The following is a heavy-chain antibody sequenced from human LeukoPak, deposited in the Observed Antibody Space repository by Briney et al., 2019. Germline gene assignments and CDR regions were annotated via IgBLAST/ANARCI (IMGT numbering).Heavy chain of an antibody. Sequence: ASVKVSCKASGYTCTSYGISWGRQGQGQGMEWVGWISAYNGNTNYAQKLQGRVTMTTDTSTSTAYMELRSPRSDDTAVYYCARSYYYDSSGYYYAPFDYWGQGTLVTVSS. CDR3: ARSYYYDSSGYYYAPFDY. V-gene: IGHV1-18*01. J-gene: IGHJ4*02. CDR1: GYTCTSYG. CDR2: ISAYNGNT. D-gene: IGHD3-22*01.